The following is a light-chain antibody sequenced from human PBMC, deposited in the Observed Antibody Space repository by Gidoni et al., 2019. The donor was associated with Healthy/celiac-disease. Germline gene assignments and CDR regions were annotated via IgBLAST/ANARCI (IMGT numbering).Light chain of an antibody. CDR1: SSDICDYNY. J-gene: IGLJ1*01. V-gene: IGLV2-14*01. CDR3: SSYTSSRTYD. Sequence: QSALTQPAPVSGSPGQSITISCTGTSSDICDYNYVSWYQQHPGKAPKLMIYDVSNRPSGVSNRFSGSKSGNTASLTSSGLQAEDESDYYCSSYTSSRTYDFGTGTKVTVL. CDR2: DVS.